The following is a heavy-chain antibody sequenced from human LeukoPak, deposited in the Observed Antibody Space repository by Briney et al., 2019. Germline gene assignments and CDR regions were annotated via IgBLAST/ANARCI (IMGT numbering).Heavy chain of an antibody. CDR2: IIVGSGTT. D-gene: IGHD5-18*01. J-gene: IGHJ4*02. V-gene: IGHV1-58*01. CDR1: GFSFSNSA. Sequence: GTSVKVSCKSSGFSFSNSAVQWVRQARGQRLEWIGWIIVGSGTTNYAQSLQGRLTITRDMTTNTAYMELSSLRSEDTAVYYCASPDASMVSAFDYWGQGTLVTVSS. CDR3: ASPDASMVSAFDY.